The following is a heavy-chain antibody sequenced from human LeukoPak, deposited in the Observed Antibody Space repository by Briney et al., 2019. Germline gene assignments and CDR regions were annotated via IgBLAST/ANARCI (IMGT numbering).Heavy chain of an antibody. D-gene: IGHD3-10*01. CDR2: ISGSGGST. CDR1: GFTFGSYA. Sequence: PGGSLRLSCAASGFTFGSYAMSWVRQAPGKGLEWVSAISGSGGSTYYADSVKGRFTISRDNSKNTLYLQMNSLRAEDTAVYYCARDGSGRVPEMSAPDYWGQGTLVTVSS. J-gene: IGHJ4*02. V-gene: IGHV3-23*01. CDR3: ARDGSGRVPEMSAPDY.